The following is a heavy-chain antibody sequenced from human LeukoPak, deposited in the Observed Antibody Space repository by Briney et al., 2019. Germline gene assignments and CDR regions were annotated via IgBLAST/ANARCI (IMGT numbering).Heavy chain of an antibody. J-gene: IGHJ4*02. CDR2: VNPNSGGT. V-gene: IGHV1-2*02. D-gene: IGHD6-13*01. Sequence: ASVKVSCKASGYTFTGSYMHWVRQAPGQGLEWMGWVNPNSGGTNYAQKFQGRVAMTRDTSISTAYMELSSLRSDDTAVYYCARGDSSSWHLDYWGQGSLVTVSS. CDR3: ARGDSSSWHLDY. CDR1: GYTFTGSY.